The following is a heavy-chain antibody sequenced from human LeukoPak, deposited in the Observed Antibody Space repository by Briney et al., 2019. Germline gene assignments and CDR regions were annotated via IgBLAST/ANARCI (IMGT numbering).Heavy chain of an antibody. J-gene: IGHJ4*02. CDR1: GITFSSYE. Sequence: PPGGSLRLSCVVSGITFSSYEMNWVRQAPGKGLEWVSYISTSGSTIYYADSVMGRFTISRDNAKNSLYLQMNGLRAEDTAIYYCASPQWLAFWGQGTLVTVSS. D-gene: IGHD6-19*01. V-gene: IGHV3-48*03. CDR3: ASPQWLAF. CDR2: ISTSGSTI.